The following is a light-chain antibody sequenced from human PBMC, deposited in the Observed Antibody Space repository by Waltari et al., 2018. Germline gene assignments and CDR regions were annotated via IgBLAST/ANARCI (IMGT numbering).Light chain of an antibody. Sequence: QSALTQPRSVSGSPGQSVTIPCTGTSSDVGGSNYVSWYQQHPGKAPTLMIYDVSKRPSGVPDRFSGSKSGNPASLTISGLQAEDEADSYCCSSAGSYGFGGGTKLTVL. J-gene: IGLJ2*01. CDR1: SSDVGGSNY. V-gene: IGLV2-11*01. CDR3: CSSAGSYG. CDR2: DVS.